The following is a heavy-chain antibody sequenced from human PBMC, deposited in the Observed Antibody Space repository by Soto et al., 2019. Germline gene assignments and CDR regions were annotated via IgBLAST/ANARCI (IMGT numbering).Heavy chain of an antibody. Sequence: SETLSLTCSVSGVSMRNSYWTWIRQPAGKGLEWIGRISTSGNTNYNPSLNSRLTMSVDTSKNQVSLKLTSVTAADTAVYYCARGGGVPALGDPWGQGTLVTVSS. V-gene: IGHV4-4*07. D-gene: IGHD3-16*01. CDR3: ARGGGVPALGDP. J-gene: IGHJ5*02. CDR2: ISTSGNT. CDR1: GVSMRNSY.